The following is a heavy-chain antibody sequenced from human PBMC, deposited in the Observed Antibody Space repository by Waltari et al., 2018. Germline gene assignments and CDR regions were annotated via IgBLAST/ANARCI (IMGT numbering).Heavy chain of an antibody. J-gene: IGHJ4*02. V-gene: IGHV3-74*03. D-gene: IGHD2-15*01. CDR2: IKSDGTNI. CDR1: GFLYNDYW. Sequence: EVQLVESGGGLVQPGESLRLSCAVSGFLYNDYWMDWVRQAPGQGLVWVSRIKSDGTNIKYADSVRGRFTISRDSAKNTFYLQMNSLRAEDTAVYYCTRNPGYWGQGTLVTVAS. CDR3: TRNPGY.